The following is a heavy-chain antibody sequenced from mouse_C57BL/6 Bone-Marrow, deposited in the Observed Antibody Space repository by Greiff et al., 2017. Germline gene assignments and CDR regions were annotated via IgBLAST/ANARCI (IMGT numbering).Heavy chain of an antibody. CDR3: ARVLYSNYVDY. CDR1: GFTFSSYA. J-gene: IGHJ2*01. CDR2: ISDGGSYT. Sequence: LVESGGGLVKPGGSLKLSCAASGFTFSSYAMSWVRQTPEKRLEWVATISDGGSYTYYPDNVQGRFTISRDNAKNNLYLQMSHLKSEDTAMYYCARVLYSNYVDYWGQGTTLTVSS. V-gene: IGHV5-4*01. D-gene: IGHD2-5*01.